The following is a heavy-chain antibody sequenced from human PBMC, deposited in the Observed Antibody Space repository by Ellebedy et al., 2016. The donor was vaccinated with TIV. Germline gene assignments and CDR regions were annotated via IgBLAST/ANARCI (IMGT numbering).Heavy chain of an antibody. CDR2: IYYSGST. J-gene: IGHJ4*02. Sequence: SETLSLTXTVSGGSISSYYWSWIRQPPGKGLEWIGYIYYSGSTNYNPSLKSRVTISVDTSKNQFSLKLSSVTAADTAVYYCARGTWYSSSYDYWGQGTLVTVSS. V-gene: IGHV4-59*01. CDR1: GGSISSYY. D-gene: IGHD6-13*01. CDR3: ARGTWYSSSYDY.